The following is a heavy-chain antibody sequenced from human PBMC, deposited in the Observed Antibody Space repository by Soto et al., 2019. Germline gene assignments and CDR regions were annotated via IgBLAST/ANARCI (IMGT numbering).Heavy chain of an antibody. V-gene: IGHV4-30-2*01. J-gene: IGHJ4*02. CDR3: AAGAIFGVVPLDY. D-gene: IGHD3-3*01. CDR1: GGSISSGGYS. Sequence: QLQLQESGSGLVKPSQTLSLTCAVSGGSISSGGYSWSWIRQPPGKGLEGIGYIYHSWSTDYNPSLSSRVTTSVDRSKNQFSLKRISVTAADTAVYYCAAGAIFGVVPLDYWGQGTLVTVSS. CDR2: IYHSWST.